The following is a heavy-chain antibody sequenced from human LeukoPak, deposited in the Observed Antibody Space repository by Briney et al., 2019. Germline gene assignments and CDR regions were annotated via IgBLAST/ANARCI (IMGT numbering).Heavy chain of an antibody. V-gene: IGHV3-23*01. CDR1: GFTFSSYA. D-gene: IGHD5-18*01. J-gene: IGHJ4*02. Sequence: GGSLRLSCAASGFTFSSYAMSWVRQAPGKGLEWVSGISGSGGSTYYADPVKGRFTISRDNSKNTLYLQMNSLRAEDTAVYYCAKGGHDSYGTYFDYWGQGTLVTVSS. CDR3: AKGGHDSYGTYFDY. CDR2: ISGSGGST.